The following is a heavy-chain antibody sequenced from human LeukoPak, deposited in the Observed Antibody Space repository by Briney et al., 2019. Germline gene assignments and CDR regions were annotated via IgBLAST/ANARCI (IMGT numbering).Heavy chain of an antibody. CDR3: AKKGGKNLTSPSNGGGFDY. CDR2: IWYGGSNK. Sequence: GGSLRLSCAASGFTFSSYGMHWVRQAPGKGLEWVAVIWYGGSNKYYADSVKGRFTISRDNSKNTLYLQMNSLRAEDTAVYYCAKKGGKNLTSPSNGGGFDYWGQGTLVTVSS. CDR1: GFTFSSYG. D-gene: IGHD1-1*01. J-gene: IGHJ4*02. V-gene: IGHV3-30*02.